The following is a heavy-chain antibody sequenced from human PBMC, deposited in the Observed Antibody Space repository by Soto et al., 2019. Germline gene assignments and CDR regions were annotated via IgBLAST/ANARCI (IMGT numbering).Heavy chain of an antibody. CDR1: GYTFNTVY. D-gene: IGHD2-2*01. J-gene: IGHJ5*02. V-gene: IGHV1-46*02. Sequence: QEQLVQSGTEVKKPGDSVRVSCKAFGYTFNTVYVHWVRQAPGQGLEWMGIINPSGGPTSYAQKFQGRVTMTSDTSTSTVYMELSSLTSEDTAVYYCAFGRPTASSWLDPWGQGTLVSVST. CDR2: INPSGGPT. CDR3: AFGRPTASSWLDP.